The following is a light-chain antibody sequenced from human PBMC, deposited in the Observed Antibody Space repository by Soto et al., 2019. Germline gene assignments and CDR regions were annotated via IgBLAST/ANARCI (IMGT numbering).Light chain of an antibody. CDR1: QGIMSF. V-gene: IGKV1-9*01. J-gene: IGKJ4*01. Sequence: IQLTQSPSSLSASVGDRVTITCRASQGIMSFLAWYQQSPGQAPKLLIYDASTLQTGVPSRFSGSGSGTEFTLTISSLQPEDFASYYCQQLNSYPLTFGGGTIIEIK. CDR3: QQLNSYPLT. CDR2: DAS.